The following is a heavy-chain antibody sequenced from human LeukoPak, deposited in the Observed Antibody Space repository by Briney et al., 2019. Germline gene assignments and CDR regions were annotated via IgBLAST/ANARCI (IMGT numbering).Heavy chain of an antibody. V-gene: IGHV1-18*01. CDR1: GYTFTSYG. CDR3: ATGPSRYFDWLRLDY. D-gene: IGHD3-9*01. CDR2: ISGYNGKT. Sequence: GASVKVSCRASGYTFTSYGITWVRQAPGQGLEWMGWISGYNGKTNYGQKLQGRVTMTTDTSTNTAYMELRSLRSDDSAVYYCATGPSRYFDWLRLDYWGQGTLVTVSS. J-gene: IGHJ4*02.